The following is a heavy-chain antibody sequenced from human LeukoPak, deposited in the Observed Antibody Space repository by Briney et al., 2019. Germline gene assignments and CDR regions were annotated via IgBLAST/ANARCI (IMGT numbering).Heavy chain of an antibody. CDR3: AKRVAEQSTSWYIDI. D-gene: IGHD6-19*01. CDR1: GFTFSSYA. J-gene: IGHJ3*02. CDR2: ISGSGGST. Sequence: GGSLRLSCAASGFTFSSYAMSWVRQAPGKGMEWVSAISGSGGSTYYADSVKGRFTISRDNSKNTLYLQMNSLRAEDTAVYYCAKRVAEQSTSWYIDIWGLGTMVTVSS. V-gene: IGHV3-23*01.